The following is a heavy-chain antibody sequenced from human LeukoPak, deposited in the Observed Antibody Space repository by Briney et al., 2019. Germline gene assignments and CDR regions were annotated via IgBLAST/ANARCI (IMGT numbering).Heavy chain of an antibody. D-gene: IGHD5-12*01. CDR2: IKTKKTGGTT. J-gene: IGHJ3*02. CDR3: TTDWGSGYTFKETFDI. CDR1: GFSFSEAW. V-gene: IGHV3-15*01. Sequence: PGGSLRLSCAASGFSFSEAWMSWVRQAPGKGLEWVGRIKTKKTGGTTDYAAPVKGRLTISRDDSKTTLYLQMNGLTAEDTAMYFCTTDWGSGYTFKETFDIWGRGTRVTVSS.